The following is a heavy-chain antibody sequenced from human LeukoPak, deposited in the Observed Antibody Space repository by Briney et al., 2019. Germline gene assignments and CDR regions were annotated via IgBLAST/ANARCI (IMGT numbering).Heavy chain of an antibody. D-gene: IGHD3-10*01. CDR3: AKDYYGSGSYTFDP. CDR2: ISWNSGSI. V-gene: IGHV3-9*01. CDR1: GFTFDDYA. Sequence: GRSLRLSCAASGFTFDDYAMRWVRQAPGKGLEWVSGISWNSGSIGYADSVKGRFTISRDNAKNSLYLQMNSLRAEDTALYYCAKDYYGSGSYTFDPWGQGTLVTVSS. J-gene: IGHJ5*02.